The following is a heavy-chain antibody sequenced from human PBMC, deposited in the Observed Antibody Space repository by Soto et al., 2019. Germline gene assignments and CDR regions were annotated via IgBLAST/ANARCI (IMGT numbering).Heavy chain of an antibody. CDR2: IYWDEVK. D-gene: IGHD3-9*01. J-gene: IGHJ4*02. Sequence: QITLKESGPTLVKPTQTLTLTCTFSGFSLSTHTVGVAWIRQPPGKALQWLALIYWDEVKLFSPSLKSRLTIPQDTSKNQVVLTMTNMDPVHTATYYCAHIVPVDYRVYNFEFWGQGILVCVSS. CDR3: AHIVPVDYRVYNFEF. CDR1: GFSLSTHTVG. V-gene: IGHV2-5*02.